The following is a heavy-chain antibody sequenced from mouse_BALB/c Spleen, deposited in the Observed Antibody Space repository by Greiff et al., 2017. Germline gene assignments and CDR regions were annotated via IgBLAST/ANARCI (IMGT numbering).Heavy chain of an antibody. V-gene: IGHV5-9-4*01. Sequence: EVKLVESGGGLVKPGGSLKLSCAASGFTFSSYAMSWVRQSPEKRLEWVAEISSGGSYTYYPDTVTGRFTISRDNAKNTLYLEMSSLRSEDTAMYYWARRQLGLDYWGQGTTLTVSS. D-gene: IGHD3-2*01. J-gene: IGHJ2*01. CDR3: ARRQLGLDY. CDR2: ISSGGSYT. CDR1: GFTFSSYA.